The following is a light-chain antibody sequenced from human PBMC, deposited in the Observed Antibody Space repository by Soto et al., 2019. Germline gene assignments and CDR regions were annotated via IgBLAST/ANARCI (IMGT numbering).Light chain of an antibody. Sequence: ESVLTQSPATLSLSPGERATLSFRARQSVSSYLAWYQQKPGQAPRLLIYDASNRATGIPARFSGSGSGTDFPLTISSLEPEDFAVYYCQQRSNWLTFGQGTRLEIK. J-gene: IGKJ5*01. CDR2: DAS. CDR3: QQRSNWLT. V-gene: IGKV3-11*01. CDR1: QSVSSY.